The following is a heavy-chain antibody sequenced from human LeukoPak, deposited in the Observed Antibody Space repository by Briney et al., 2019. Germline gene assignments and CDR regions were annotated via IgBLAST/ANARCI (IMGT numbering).Heavy chain of an antibody. CDR3: AKSRSGYYYKSFDP. CDR2: ISGSGVGT. D-gene: IGHD3-22*01. V-gene: IGHV3-23*01. J-gene: IGHJ5*02. Sequence: GGSLRLSCAASGFTFSSYGMTWVRQAPGKGLEWVSGISGSGVGTYYADYVKGRFTISRDNSKNTLYLQMNSLRAEDTAIYYCAKSRSGYYYKSFDPWGQGTLVTVSS. CDR1: GFTFSSYG.